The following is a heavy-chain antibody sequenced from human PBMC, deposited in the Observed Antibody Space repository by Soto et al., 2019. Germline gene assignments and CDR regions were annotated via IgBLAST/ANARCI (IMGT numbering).Heavy chain of an antibody. D-gene: IGHD2-2*01. CDR2: IWYDGSNK. CDR1: GFTFSSYG. J-gene: IGHJ3*02. CDR3: ARSYQLLVAFDI. Sequence: GGSLRLSCAASGFTFSSYGMHWVRQAPGKGLEWVAVIWYDGSNKYYADSVKGRFTISRDNSKNTLYLQMNSLRAEDTAVYYCARSYQLLVAFDIWGQGTMVTVSS. V-gene: IGHV3-33*01.